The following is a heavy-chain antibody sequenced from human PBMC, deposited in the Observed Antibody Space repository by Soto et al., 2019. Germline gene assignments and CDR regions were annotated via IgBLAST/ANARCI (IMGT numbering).Heavy chain of an antibody. V-gene: IGHV4-34*01. Sequence: PSETLSLTCAVYGGSFSNYYWSWIRQPPGKGLEWIGEINQGGSTTYNPSLKSRATMSLDTSKNQYFLKLNSVTAADTAVYYCAPVRNFDKLFSLWGQGTPVTVSS. D-gene: IGHD3-9*01. CDR1: GGSFSNYY. J-gene: IGHJ4*02. CDR2: INQGGST. CDR3: APVRNFDKLFSL.